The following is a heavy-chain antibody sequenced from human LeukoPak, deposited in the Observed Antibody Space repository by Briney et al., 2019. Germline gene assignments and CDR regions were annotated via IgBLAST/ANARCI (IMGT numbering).Heavy chain of an antibody. CDR1: GYTFTDYY. Sequence: ASVKVSCKASGYTFTDYYLHWVRQAPGHGLEWMGWINPKTGVTKYAQNFQGRVTMTRDTSINTAYMEVSRLRSDDTAVFYCARDLAMYSPDLDYWGQGTLVIVSS. CDR3: ARDLAMYSPDLDY. CDR2: INPKTGVT. D-gene: IGHD1-26*01. V-gene: IGHV1-2*02. J-gene: IGHJ4*02.